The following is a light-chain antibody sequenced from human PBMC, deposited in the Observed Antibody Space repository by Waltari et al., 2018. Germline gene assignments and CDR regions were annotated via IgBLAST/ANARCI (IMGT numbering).Light chain of an antibody. J-gene: IGLJ3*02. Sequence: QSALTQPASVSGSPGQSITISCTGTSSDVGGYNSVSWYQQHPGKAPKLMIYEVINRPSGVSNRFSGSKSGNTASLTISGLQAEDESDYYCSSYTSSSTLVFGGGTKLTVL. CDR3: SSYTSSSTLV. CDR1: SSDVGGYNS. CDR2: EVI. V-gene: IGLV2-14*01.